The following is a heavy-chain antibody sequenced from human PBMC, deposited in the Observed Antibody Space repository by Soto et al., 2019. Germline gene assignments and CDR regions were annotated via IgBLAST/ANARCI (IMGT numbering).Heavy chain of an antibody. V-gene: IGHV3-72*01. D-gene: IGHD3-3*01. Sequence: PGGSLRLSCAASGFILSDHYMDWVRQAPGKGLKWVGRTRNKDNSYTTEYAASVKGRFTISRDDSKNSLYLQMNSLKTEDTALYYCARGGRDFWSAYYTYWGQGTLVTVSS. CDR3: ARGGRDFWSAYYTY. J-gene: IGHJ4*02. CDR2: TRNKDNSYTT. CDR1: GFILSDHY.